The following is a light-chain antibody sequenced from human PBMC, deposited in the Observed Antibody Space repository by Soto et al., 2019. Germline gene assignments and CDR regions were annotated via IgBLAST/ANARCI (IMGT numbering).Light chain of an antibody. CDR3: MQGTHWPPIT. CDR1: QSLLHSNGYNY. J-gene: IGKJ5*01. CDR2: KVS. V-gene: IGKV2-30*02. Sequence: DIVITQSPLSLPVTPGEPASISCSSSQSLLHSNGYNYLDWYLQRPGQSPRRLIYKVSNRDSGVPDRFSGSGSGTDFTLKISRVEAEDVGVYYCMQGTHWPPITFGQGTRLEIK.